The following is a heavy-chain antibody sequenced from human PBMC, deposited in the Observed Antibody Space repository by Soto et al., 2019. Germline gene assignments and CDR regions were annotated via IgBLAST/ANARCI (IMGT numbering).Heavy chain of an antibody. D-gene: IGHD1-26*01. CDR2: IIPIFGTA. V-gene: IGHV1-69*13. CDR3: ARSIVGATTGPDY. Sequence: ASVKVSCKASGGTFSSYAISWVRQAPGQGLEWMGGIIPIFGTANYAQKFQGRVTITADESTSTAYMELSSLRSEDTAVYYCARSIVGATTGPDYWGQGTLVTVSS. J-gene: IGHJ4*02. CDR1: GGTFSSYA.